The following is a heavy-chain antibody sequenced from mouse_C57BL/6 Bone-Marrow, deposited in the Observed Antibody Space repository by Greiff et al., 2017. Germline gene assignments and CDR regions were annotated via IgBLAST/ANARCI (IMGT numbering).Heavy chain of an antibody. CDR3: AREGWLLLSAY. D-gene: IGHD2-3*01. CDR1: GYTFPSYW. V-gene: IGHV1-64*01. J-gene: IGHJ3*01. CDR2: IHPNSGST. Sequence: QVQLQQPGAELVKPGASVKLSCKASGYTFPSYWMHWVKQRPGQGLEWIGMIHPNSGSTNYNEKFKSKATLTVDKSSSTAYMQLSSLTSEDSAVYYCAREGWLLLSAYWGQGTLVTVSA.